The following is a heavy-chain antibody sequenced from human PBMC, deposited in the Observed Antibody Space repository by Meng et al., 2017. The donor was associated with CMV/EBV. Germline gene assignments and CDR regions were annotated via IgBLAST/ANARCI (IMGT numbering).Heavy chain of an antibody. J-gene: IGHJ4*02. V-gene: IGHV4-38-2*02. CDR1: GYSISRGYY. CDR2: IHHSGNT. Sequence: SETLSLTCTVSGYSISRGYYWGWIRQPPGKELEWIGSIHHSGNTYYNPSLKSRVTISIDTSKNQFSLKLSSVTAADTAVYYCARVRYCDSSACYQWYDFWGQGTLVTVSS. D-gene: IGHD2-2*01. CDR3: ARVRYCDSSACYQWYDF.